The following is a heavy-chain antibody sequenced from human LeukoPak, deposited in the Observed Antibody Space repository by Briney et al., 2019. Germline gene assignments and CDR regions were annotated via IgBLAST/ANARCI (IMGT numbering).Heavy chain of an antibody. V-gene: IGHV1-18*01. CDR3: ARDRGAGNWNLFDY. Sequence: GASVKVSCTASGYTFASYGISWVRQAPGQGLEWMGWISAYNGNTNYAQKLQGRVTMTTDTSTSTAYMELRSLRSDDTAVYYCARDRGAGNWNLFDYWGQGTLVTVSS. D-gene: IGHD1-1*01. CDR2: ISAYNGNT. CDR1: GYTFASYG. J-gene: IGHJ4*02.